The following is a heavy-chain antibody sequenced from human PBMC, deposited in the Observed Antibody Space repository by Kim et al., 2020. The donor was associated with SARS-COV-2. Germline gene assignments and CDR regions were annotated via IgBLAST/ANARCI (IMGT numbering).Heavy chain of an antibody. Sequence: GGSLRLSCAASGFTFSNYAMSWVRQAPGKGLEWVSAISDSGGGTYFADSVKGRFTISRDNSRNTLYLQMNSLRVEDTAVYYCAKVTWDGLDDHWGQGTLV. CDR1: GFTFSNYA. CDR2: ISDSGGGT. J-gene: IGHJ4*02. V-gene: IGHV3-23*01. CDR3: AKVTWDGLDDH. D-gene: IGHD6-19*01.